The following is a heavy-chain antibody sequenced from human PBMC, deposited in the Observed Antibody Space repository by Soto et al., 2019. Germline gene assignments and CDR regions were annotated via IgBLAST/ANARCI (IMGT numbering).Heavy chain of an antibody. CDR3: ARDLGYCSGGSCYSPGY. J-gene: IGHJ4*02. CDR2: IYYSGST. V-gene: IGHV4-30-4*01. Sequence: QVQLQESGPGLVKPSQTLSLTCTVSGGSISSGDYYWSWIRQPPGKGLEWIGYIYYSGSTYYNTSLKSRVTISVDTSKNQFSLKLSSVTAADTAVYYCARDLGYCSGGSCYSPGYWGQGTLVTVSS. CDR1: GGSISSGDYY. D-gene: IGHD2-15*01.